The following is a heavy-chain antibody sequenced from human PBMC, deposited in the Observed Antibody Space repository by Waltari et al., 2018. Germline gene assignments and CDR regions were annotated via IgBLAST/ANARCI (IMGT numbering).Heavy chain of an antibody. CDR3: ARGEGTYYDFWSGGYYFDY. D-gene: IGHD3-3*01. CDR2: IIPILGTA. CDR1: GGTFSSYA. V-gene: IGHV1-69*01. Sequence: QVQLVQSGAEVKKPGSSVKVSCKASGGTFSSYAISWVRQAPGQGLEWMGGIIPILGTANYAQKFQCRVTITADESTSTAYMELSSLRSEDTAVYYCARGEGTYYDFWSGGYYFDYWGQGTLVTVSS. J-gene: IGHJ4*02.